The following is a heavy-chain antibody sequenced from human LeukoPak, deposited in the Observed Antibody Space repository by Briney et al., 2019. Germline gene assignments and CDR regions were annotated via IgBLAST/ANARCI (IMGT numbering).Heavy chain of an antibody. CDR3: ARGVGIAAAGYFDY. V-gene: IGHV3-33*01. D-gene: IGHD6-13*01. J-gene: IGHJ4*02. CDR2: IWYDGSNK. CDR1: GFTLSSYG. Sequence: GGSLRLSCAASGFTLSSYGMHWVRPAPGKGLEWVAVIWYDGSNKYYADSVKGRFTISRDNSKNTLYLQMNSLRAEDTAVYYCARGVGIAAAGYFDYWGQGTLVTVPS.